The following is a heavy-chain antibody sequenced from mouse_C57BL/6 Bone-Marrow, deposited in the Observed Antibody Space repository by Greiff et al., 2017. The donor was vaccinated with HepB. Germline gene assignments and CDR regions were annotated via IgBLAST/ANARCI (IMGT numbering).Heavy chain of an antibody. CDR3: VRPFGTTYDTYFDY. D-gene: IGHD5-5*01. CDR2: IDPEIGNS. J-gene: IGHJ2*01. V-gene: IGHV14-1*02. Sequence: VQLKESGAELVRPGALVKLSCKTSGFNIKAYYMHWVKQRPEQGLEWIGWIDPEIGNSIYDPKCQGKASITADTSSNTAYLQLSSLTAEDTAVYNCVRPFGTTYDTYFDYWGQGTTLTVSS. CDR1: GFNIKAYY.